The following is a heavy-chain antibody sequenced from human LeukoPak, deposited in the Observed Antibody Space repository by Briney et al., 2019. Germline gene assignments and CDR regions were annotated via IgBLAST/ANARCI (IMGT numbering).Heavy chain of an antibody. D-gene: IGHD5-24*01. CDR1: GYTFTGYY. CDR2: INPNNGGT. Sequence: GASVKVSCKASGYTFTGYYMHWVRQAPGQGLEWMGWINPNNGGTNYAQKFQGRVTMTRDTSISTAYMELSRLRSDDTAVYYCARIRMRWLQLTPLYYFDYWGQGTLVTVSS. CDR3: ARIRMRWLQLTPLYYFDY. V-gene: IGHV1-2*02. J-gene: IGHJ4*02.